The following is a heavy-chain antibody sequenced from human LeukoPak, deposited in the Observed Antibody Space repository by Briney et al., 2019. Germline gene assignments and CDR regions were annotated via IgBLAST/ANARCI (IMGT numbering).Heavy chain of an antibody. CDR3: ARASTIFGHFAY. V-gene: IGHV4-39*07. D-gene: IGHD3-3*01. CDR1: GGSISVTPYY. Sequence: SETLSLTCAISGGSISVTPYYWDWIRQPPGKGLEWIGSIYYSGSTYYNPSLKSRLTISVDTSKNQFSLKLTSVTAADTAVYYCARASTIFGHFAYWGRGTLVTVSS. CDR2: IYYSGST. J-gene: IGHJ4*02.